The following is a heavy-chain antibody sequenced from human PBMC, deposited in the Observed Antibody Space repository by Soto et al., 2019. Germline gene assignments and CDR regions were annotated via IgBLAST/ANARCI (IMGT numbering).Heavy chain of an antibody. V-gene: IGHV4-34*01. CDR1: GGSFSGYY. CDR2: INHSGSA. Sequence: SETLSLTCAVYGGSFSGYYWSWVRQPPGKGLEWIGEINHSGSANYNPSLKSRATISVDTSKNQFSLKVSSVTAADTARYYCAREGGSEKSFDFWSQGTLVTVSS. CDR3: AREGGSEKSFDF. D-gene: IGHD6-19*01. J-gene: IGHJ4*02.